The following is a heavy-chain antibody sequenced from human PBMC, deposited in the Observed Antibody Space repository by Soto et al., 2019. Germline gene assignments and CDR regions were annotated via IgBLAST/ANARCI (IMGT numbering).Heavy chain of an antibody. CDR3: AKNNRYCSSTNCFVFDY. D-gene: IGHD2-2*01. CDR2: IKQDGSEK. V-gene: IGHV3-7*01. Sequence: GGSLRLSCAASGFTFSGYWMSWVRQAPGKGLEWVANIKQDGSEKYYVDSVKGRFTISRDNAKNSLYLLMNSLRAEDTAVYYCAKNNRYCSSTNCFVFDYWGQGTLVTVSS. CDR1: GFTFSGYW. J-gene: IGHJ4*02.